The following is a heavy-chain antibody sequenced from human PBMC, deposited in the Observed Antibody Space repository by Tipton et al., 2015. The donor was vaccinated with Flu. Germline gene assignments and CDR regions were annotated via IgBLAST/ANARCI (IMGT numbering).Heavy chain of an antibody. CDR3: AKGRDSSGWYLAFDY. Sequence: SLRLSCAASGLIFSNYVMSWVRQAPGKGLEWVSSISGSGDGTYHADSVKGRFTISSDNSKNTLYLQMNSLTAEDTALYYCAKGRDSSGWYLAFDYWGQGTLVTVSS. CDR2: ISGSGDGT. V-gene: IGHV3-23*01. J-gene: IGHJ4*02. CDR1: GLIFSNYV. D-gene: IGHD6-19*01.